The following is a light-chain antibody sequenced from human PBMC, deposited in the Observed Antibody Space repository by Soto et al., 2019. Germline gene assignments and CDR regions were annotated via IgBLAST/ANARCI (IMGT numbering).Light chain of an antibody. V-gene: IGKV1-39*01. CDR1: QSISSY. CDR2: AAS. CDR3: QQSYSTPYT. Sequence: DLQMTQSPSSLSASVVDRVTSTYRASQSISSYLNWYQQKPGKAPKPLIYAASSLQSGVPSRFTGSGSGTDFTLTISSLQPEDFATYYCQQSYSTPYTFGQGTKLEIK. J-gene: IGKJ2*01.